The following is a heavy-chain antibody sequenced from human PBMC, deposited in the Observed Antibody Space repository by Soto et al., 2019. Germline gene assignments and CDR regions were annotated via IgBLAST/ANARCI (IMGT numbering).Heavy chain of an antibody. D-gene: IGHD6-6*01. CDR1: GFTFSSYW. CDR3: ASGQLGLYYYYGMDV. Sequence: PGGSLRLSCAASGFTFSSYWMHWVRQAPGKGLVWVSRINSDGSSTSYADSVKGRFTISRDNAKNTLYLQMNSLRAEDTAVYYCASGQLGLYYYYGMDVWGQGTTVNVSS. CDR2: INSDGSST. V-gene: IGHV3-74*01. J-gene: IGHJ6*02.